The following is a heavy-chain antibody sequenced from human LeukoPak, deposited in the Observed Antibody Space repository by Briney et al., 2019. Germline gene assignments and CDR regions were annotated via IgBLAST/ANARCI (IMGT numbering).Heavy chain of an antibody. D-gene: IGHD2-15*01. CDR1: GYTFTGYY. CDR3: ARVDIVDYYYYMDV. CDR2: INPNSGGT. J-gene: IGHJ6*03. Sequence: GASVKVSCKASGYTFTGYYMHWVRQAPGQGLEWMGWINPNSGGTNYAQKFQGRVTMTRATSISTAYMELSRLRSADTAVYYCARVDIVDYYYYMDVWGKGTTVTVSS. V-gene: IGHV1-2*02.